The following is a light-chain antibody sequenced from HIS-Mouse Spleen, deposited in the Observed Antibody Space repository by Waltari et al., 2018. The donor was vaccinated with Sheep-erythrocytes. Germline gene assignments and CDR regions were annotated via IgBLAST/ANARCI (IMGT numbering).Light chain of an antibody. J-gene: IGLJ3*02. CDR1: SSDVVSDNL. Sequence: QSALTQPSSVSGSPGPSITISCTGTSSDVVSDNLFSWYQQHPGKPPKRMIYEGSKRPSGGSNRFSGSKSGNTASLTISGLQAEDEADYYCCSYAGSSTPWVFGGGTKLTVL. CDR2: EGS. V-gene: IGLV2-23*01. CDR3: CSYAGSSTPWV.